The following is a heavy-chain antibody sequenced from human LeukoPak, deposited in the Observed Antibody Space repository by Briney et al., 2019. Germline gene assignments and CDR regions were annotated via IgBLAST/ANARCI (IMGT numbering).Heavy chain of an antibody. D-gene: IGHD3-22*01. V-gene: IGHV3-23*01. Sequence: GGSLRLSCAASGFTFSSYAMSWVRQAPGKGLEWVSAISGSGGNTYYADSVKGRFTVSRDNSKNTLYLQMNSLRAEDTAVYYCAKGSGYYDSSGSTLYYFDYWGQGTLVTVSS. CDR3: AKGSGYYDSSGSTLYYFDY. J-gene: IGHJ4*02. CDR2: ISGSGGNT. CDR1: GFTFSSYA.